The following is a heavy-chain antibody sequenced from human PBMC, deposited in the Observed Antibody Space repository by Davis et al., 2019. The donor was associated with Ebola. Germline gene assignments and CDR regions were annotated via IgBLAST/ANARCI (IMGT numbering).Heavy chain of an antibody. CDR1: GFTFSSYA. CDR2: ISYDGSNK. D-gene: IGHD6-19*01. J-gene: IGHJ4*02. V-gene: IGHV3-30-3*01. CDR3: AKGYSSGWYLGYFDY. Sequence: GESLKISCAASGFTFSSYAMHWVRQAPGKGLEWVAVISYDGSNKYYADSVKGRFTISRDNSKNTLYLQMNSLRAEDTAVYYCAKGYSSGWYLGYFDYWGQGTLVTVSS.